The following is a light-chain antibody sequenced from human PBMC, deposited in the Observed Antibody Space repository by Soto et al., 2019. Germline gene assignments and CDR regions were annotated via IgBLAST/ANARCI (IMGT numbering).Light chain of an antibody. CDR1: QSVSSN. CDR2: AAS. V-gene: IGKV3D-15*01. Sequence: EIGMKQSPATLSVSTRERATLSCRASQSVSSNLAWYQQKPGQAPRLLIYAASTRATGIPARFIGNGSGTEFTLTISSLQSEDFAVYYCQQYNNLWTFGQGTIVDIK. J-gene: IGKJ1*01. CDR3: QQYNNLWT.